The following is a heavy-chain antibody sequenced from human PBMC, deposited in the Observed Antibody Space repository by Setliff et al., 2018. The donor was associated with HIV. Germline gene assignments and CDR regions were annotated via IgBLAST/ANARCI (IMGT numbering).Heavy chain of an antibody. J-gene: IGHJ4*02. D-gene: IGHD2-8*02. CDR2: IDFTGST. V-gene: IGHV4-4*07. Sequence: SETLSLTCTVSDASMRTYYWSWIRQPAGKGLEWIGRIDFTGSTIYKPSLQSRVTMSVDTSKNHCSLRLNSVTAADTAVYYCARDRSYPFPYWDYWGQGTLVTVSS. CDR3: ARDRSYPFPYWDY. CDR1: DASMRTYY.